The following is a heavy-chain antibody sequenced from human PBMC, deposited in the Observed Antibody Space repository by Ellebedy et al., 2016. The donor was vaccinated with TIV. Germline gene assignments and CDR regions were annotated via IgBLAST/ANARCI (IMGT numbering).Heavy chain of an antibody. J-gene: IGHJ6*02. D-gene: IGHD6-13*01. Sequence: PGGSLRLSCAASGFTFTNYAMSWVRQAPGKGLEWVSVITKGSHSTYYADSVQGRFTISRDNSKSTLYLQMSSLTAADTAVYYCARVGSRTHSISWPVRNYGMDVWGQGTTVTVSS. V-gene: IGHV3-23*01. CDR2: ITKGSHST. CDR3: ARVGSRTHSISWPVRNYGMDV. CDR1: GFTFTNYA.